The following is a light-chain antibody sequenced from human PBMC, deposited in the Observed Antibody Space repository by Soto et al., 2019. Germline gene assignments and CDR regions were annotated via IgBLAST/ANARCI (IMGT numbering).Light chain of an antibody. CDR2: ENN. J-gene: IGLJ3*02. V-gene: IGLV1-51*02. CDR3: ASWDTSLSGGV. Sequence: QSVLTQPPSVSAAPGQKVTISCSGSSSNIGSDFVSWYQQLPGTAPQLLIYENNKRPSGIPDRYSGTNSATSATLGITGLEIGDEADYYRASWDTSLSGGVFGGGTKVTVL. CDR1: SSNIGSDF.